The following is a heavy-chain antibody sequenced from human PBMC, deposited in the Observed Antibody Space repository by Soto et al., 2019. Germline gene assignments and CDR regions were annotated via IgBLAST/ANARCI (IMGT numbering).Heavy chain of an antibody. J-gene: IGHJ6*02. V-gene: IGHV5-10-1*01. D-gene: IGHD6-13*01. Sequence: PGEPLKIPCKGSGYSITSYWISWVSKKKGKGLEWMGRIDPSDSSTNYSPSFQGHVTVSADKSISTAYLQWSSLKASDTSIYYCARREQQLTSNGMDVWGQGTTVTVSS. CDR2: IDPSDSST. CDR1: GYSITSYW. CDR3: ARREQQLTSNGMDV.